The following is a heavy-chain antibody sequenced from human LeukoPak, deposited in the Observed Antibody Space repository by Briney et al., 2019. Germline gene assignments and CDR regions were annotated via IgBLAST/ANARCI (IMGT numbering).Heavy chain of an antibody. CDR2: ISWNSGSI. D-gene: IGHD3-10*01. CDR1: GFTFDDYA. V-gene: IGHV3-9*01. J-gene: IGHJ2*01. Sequence: GGSLRLSCAASGFTFDDYAMHWVRQAPGKGLEWVSGISWNSGSIGYADSVKGRFTISRDNAKNSLYLQMNSLRAEDTAVYYCARDPAPSYGSGSYLLYWYFDLWGRGTLVTVSS. CDR3: ARDPAPSYGSGSYLLYWYFDL.